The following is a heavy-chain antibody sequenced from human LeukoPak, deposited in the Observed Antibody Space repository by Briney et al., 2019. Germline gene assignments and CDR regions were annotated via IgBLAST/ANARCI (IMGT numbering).Heavy chain of an antibody. D-gene: IGHD6-13*01. CDR1: GYTFTSYY. CDR3: VRDSRTSSSWYYALYNWFDP. V-gene: IGHV1-46*01. Sequence: ASVKVSCKASGYTFTSYYMHWVRQAPGQGLEWVGIINPSGGSTSYAQKFQGRVTMTRDTSTSTVYMELSSLRSEDTAVYYCVRDSRTSSSWYYALYNWFDPWGQGTLVTVSS. J-gene: IGHJ5*02. CDR2: INPSGGST.